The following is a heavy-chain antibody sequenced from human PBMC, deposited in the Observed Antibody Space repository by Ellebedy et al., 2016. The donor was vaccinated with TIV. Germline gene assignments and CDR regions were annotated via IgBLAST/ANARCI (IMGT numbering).Heavy chain of an antibody. J-gene: IGHJ4*02. Sequence: GESLKISCAASGFTFSTYAMSWVRQAPGKGLEWVSAISGRGDSTFYADSVKGRFTFSRDNSKNTLYLQMNSLRDEDTAVYYCAQDSCRGGCCYGDYWGQGTLVTVSS. CDR1: GFTFSTYA. V-gene: IGHV3-23*01. CDR2: ISGRGDST. CDR3: AQDSCRGGCCYGDY. D-gene: IGHD2-15*01.